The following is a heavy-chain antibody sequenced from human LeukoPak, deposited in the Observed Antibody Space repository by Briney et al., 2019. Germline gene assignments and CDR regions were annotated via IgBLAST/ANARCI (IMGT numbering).Heavy chain of an antibody. V-gene: IGHV1-2*06. CDR2: IHPNSGGT. Sequence: ASVKDSCKTSGYTFTGHYIHWVRQAPGQGLEWMGRIHPNSGGTNYAQKFQGRVTMTRDTSITTAYMEVTGLTSDDTAVYYCARGFGSSWFYFDNWGQGALVTVSS. CDR1: GYTFTGHY. CDR3: ARGFGSSWFYFDN. J-gene: IGHJ4*02. D-gene: IGHD6-13*01.